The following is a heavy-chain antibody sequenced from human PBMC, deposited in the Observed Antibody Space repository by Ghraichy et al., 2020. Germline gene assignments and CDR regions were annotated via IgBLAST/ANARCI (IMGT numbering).Heavy chain of an antibody. V-gene: IGHV4-59*01. CDR2: MYYSGST. Sequence: SETLSLTCTVSGGSITSYYWSWIRQPPGKGLEWIGYMYYSGSTNYNPSLKRRVTISVDTSKNQFSLKLSSVTAADTAVYYCAGGEAAAGTGENWFDPWGQGTLVTVSS. D-gene: IGHD6-13*01. CDR1: GGSITSYY. CDR3: AGGEAAAGTGENWFDP. J-gene: IGHJ5*02.